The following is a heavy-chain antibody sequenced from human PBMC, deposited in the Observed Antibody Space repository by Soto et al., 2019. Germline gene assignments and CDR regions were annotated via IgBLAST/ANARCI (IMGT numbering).Heavy chain of an antibody. V-gene: IGHV3-23*01. CDR1: GFTFSDFA. CDR2: ASGSGSGT. CDR3: AKGRPGVAAAPDY. D-gene: IGHD2-21*01. J-gene: IGHJ4*02. Sequence: CLRLSCAASGFTFSDFAMAWVRQAPGKGLEWVSSASGSGSGTYYADSVKGRFTISRDNSKNTLFLHMTNLRAGDTALYFCAKGRPGVAAAPDYWGQGTLVTVSS.